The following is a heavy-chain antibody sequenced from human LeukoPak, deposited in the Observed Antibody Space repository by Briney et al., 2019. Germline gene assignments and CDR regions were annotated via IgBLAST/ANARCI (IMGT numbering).Heavy chain of an antibody. CDR1: GYTFSDYY. CDR3: ARGVVRTAASSLGY. J-gene: IGHJ4*01. CDR2: INPNSGGT. Sequence: ASVKVSCKASGYTFSDYYLHWVRRAPGQGLEWMGWINPNSGGTNFAQKFRGRVTMTRDTSITTAYMELTRLKSDDTAVYYCARGVVRTAASSLGYWGQGTLVTVSS. D-gene: IGHD6-13*01. V-gene: IGHV1-2*02.